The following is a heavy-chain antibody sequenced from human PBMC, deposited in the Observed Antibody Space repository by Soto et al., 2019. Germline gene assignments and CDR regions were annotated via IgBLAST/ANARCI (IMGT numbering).Heavy chain of an antibody. CDR2: IKQDGSER. CDR3: AKGLLIMVRKVIIPPQYYYGMDV. Sequence: GGSLRLSCVASEFIFVSYWMSWVRQTPGKGLEWVASIKQDGSERYYVDSVKGRFTISRDNAKNSLYLQMNSLRAEDTAVYYCAKGLLIMVRKVIIPPQYYYGMDVWGQGTTVTVSS. CDR1: EFIFVSYW. J-gene: IGHJ6*02. D-gene: IGHD3-10*01. V-gene: IGHV3-7*03.